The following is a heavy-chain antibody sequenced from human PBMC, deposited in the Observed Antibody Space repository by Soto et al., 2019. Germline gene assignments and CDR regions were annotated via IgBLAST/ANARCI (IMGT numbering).Heavy chain of an antibody. D-gene: IGHD3-22*01. J-gene: IGHJ4*02. CDR2: INHSGST. CDR3: ARTRRSSGYYQTKYYFDY. Sequence: SETLSLTCAVYGGSFSGYYWSWIRQPPGKGLEWIGEINHSGSTNYNPFLKSRVTISVDTSKNQFSLKLSSVTAADTAVYYCARTRRSSGYYQTKYYFDYWGQGTLVTVSS. V-gene: IGHV4-34*01. CDR1: GGSFSGYY.